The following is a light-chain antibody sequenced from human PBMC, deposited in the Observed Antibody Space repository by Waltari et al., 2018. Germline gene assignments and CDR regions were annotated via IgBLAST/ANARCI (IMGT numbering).Light chain of an antibody. CDR1: QTISNW. CDR2: KAS. V-gene: IGKV1-5*03. J-gene: IGKJ1*01. CDR3: LQYNSYSWT. Sequence: DIQMTQSPSSVSASVGDRVTITCRASQTISNWLAWCQQKPGKAPKLLIYKASGLESGVPSRFSGSGSGTDFTLTISSLQPEDVGTYYCLQYNSYSWTFGHGTKVEI.